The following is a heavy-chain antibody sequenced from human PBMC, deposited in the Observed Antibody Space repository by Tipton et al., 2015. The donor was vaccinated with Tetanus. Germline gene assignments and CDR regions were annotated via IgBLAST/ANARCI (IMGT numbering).Heavy chain of an antibody. V-gene: IGHV3-21*01. J-gene: IGHJ4*02. CDR2: IGSTSSYI. CDR3: ASGSALDY. Sequence: SLRLSCAASGFTFSSYWMSWVRQAPGKGLEWVASIGSTSSYIYYADSLKGRFTISRDSAKNSLYLQMNGLRAEDTAVYYCASGSALDYWGQGTLVTVSS. D-gene: IGHD6-25*01. CDR1: GFTFSSYW.